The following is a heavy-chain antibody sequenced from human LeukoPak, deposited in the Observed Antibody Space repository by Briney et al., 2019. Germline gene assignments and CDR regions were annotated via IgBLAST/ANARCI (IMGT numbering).Heavy chain of an antibody. CDR2: ISSSSSYI. Sequence: GGSLRLSCAASGFTFSSYSMNWVRQAPGKGLEWVSSISSSSSYIYYADSVKGRFTISRDNAKNSLYLQMNSLRAEDTAVYYCARDKGKWSHQDPIWGQGTMVTVSS. D-gene: IGHD2-8*01. V-gene: IGHV3-21*01. CDR1: GFTFSSYS. J-gene: IGHJ3*02. CDR3: ARDKGKWSHQDPI.